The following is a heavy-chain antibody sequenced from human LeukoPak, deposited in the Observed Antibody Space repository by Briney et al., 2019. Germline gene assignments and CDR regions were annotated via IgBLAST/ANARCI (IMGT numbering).Heavy chain of an antibody. Sequence: GGSLRLSCAASGFTFSDYYMSWIRQAPGKGLEWVSYISSSGSTIYYADSVKGRFTISRDNAKNSLYLQMNRLRAEDTAVYYCARAGYCSRTSRPPKGNWLFDPWGQGTLATVSS. D-gene: IGHD2-2*01. J-gene: IGHJ5*02. CDR3: ARAGYCSRTSRPPKGNWLFDP. CDR2: ISSSGSTI. V-gene: IGHV3-11*01. CDR1: GFTFSDYY.